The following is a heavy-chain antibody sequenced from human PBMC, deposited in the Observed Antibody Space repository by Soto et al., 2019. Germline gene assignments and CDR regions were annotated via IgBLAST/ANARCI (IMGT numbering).Heavy chain of an antibody. CDR1: GFTFSSYS. CDR3: ASQGRPRDGYNNWFDP. V-gene: IGHV3-21*01. D-gene: IGHD5-12*01. CDR2: ISSSSSYI. J-gene: IGHJ5*02. Sequence: GGSLRLSCAASGFTFSSYSMNWVRQAPGKGLEWVSSISSSSSYIYYADSVKGRFTISRDNAKNSLYLQMNSLRAEDTAVYYCASQGRPRDGYNNWFDPWGQGTLVTVSS.